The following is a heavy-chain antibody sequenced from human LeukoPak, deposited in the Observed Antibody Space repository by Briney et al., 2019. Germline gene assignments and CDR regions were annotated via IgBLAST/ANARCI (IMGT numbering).Heavy chain of an antibody. Sequence: SETPSLTCAVYGGSFSGYYWSWIRQPAGKGLEWIGRIYTSGSTNYNPSLKSRVTISVDTSKNQFSLKLSSVTAADTAVYYCARDRAYYYDSSGPFDYWGQGTLSPSPQ. D-gene: IGHD3-22*01. CDR3: ARDRAYYYDSSGPFDY. V-gene: IGHV4-4*07. CDR1: GGSFSGYY. CDR2: IYTSGST. J-gene: IGHJ4*02.